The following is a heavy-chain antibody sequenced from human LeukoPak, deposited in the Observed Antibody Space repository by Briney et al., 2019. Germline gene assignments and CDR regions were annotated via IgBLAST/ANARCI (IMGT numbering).Heavy chain of an antibody. Sequence: ASVKVSCKVSGYTLTELSMHWVRQAPGKGLEWMGGFDPEDGETIYAQKFQGRVTMTEDTSTDTAYMELSSLRSEDTAVYYCATVGSEYYDSSGHFDYWGQGTLVTVSS. CDR3: ATVGSEYYDSSGHFDY. J-gene: IGHJ4*02. CDR2: FDPEDGET. V-gene: IGHV1-24*01. CDR1: GYTLTELS. D-gene: IGHD3-22*01.